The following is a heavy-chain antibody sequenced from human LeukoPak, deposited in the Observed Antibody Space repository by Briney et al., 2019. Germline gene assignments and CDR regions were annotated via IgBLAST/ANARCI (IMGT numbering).Heavy chain of an antibody. Sequence: ASVKVSCKASGYTFTSYYMHWVRQAPGQGLEWMGIINPSGGSTSYVQKFQGRVTMTRDTSTSTVYMELSSLRSEDTAVYYCARVGATMPSWFDPWGQGTLVTVSS. J-gene: IGHJ5*02. CDR2: INPSGGST. CDR3: ARVGATMPSWFDP. D-gene: IGHD1-26*01. V-gene: IGHV1-46*01. CDR1: GYTFTSYY.